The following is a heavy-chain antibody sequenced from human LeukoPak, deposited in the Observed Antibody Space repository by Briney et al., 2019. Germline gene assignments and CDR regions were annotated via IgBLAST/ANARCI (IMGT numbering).Heavy chain of an antibody. CDR3: ARPLDLGYCSITSCYAFDI. V-gene: IGHV4-39*01. Sequence: SETLSLTCTVSGGSISSSSYYWGWIRQPPGKGLEWIGSIYYSGSTYYNPSLKSRVTVSVDTSKNQFSLKLSSVTAADTAVYYCARPLDLGYCSITSCYAFDIWGQGTMVTVSS. CDR1: GGSISSSSYY. J-gene: IGHJ3*02. D-gene: IGHD2-2*01. CDR2: IYYSGST.